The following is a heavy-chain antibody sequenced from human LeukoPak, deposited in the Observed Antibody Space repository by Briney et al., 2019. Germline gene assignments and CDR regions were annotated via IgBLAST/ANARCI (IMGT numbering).Heavy chain of an antibody. CDR1: GIRFNNYW. Sequence: GRSLRLSCAASGIRFNNYWMRWVRQAPGKGLVWVSRVNSDGSSTVYADSVKGRFTISRDNARTTVYLQMSSLRLDDTATYYCATGLGHYYDYWGQGSLVTVSS. J-gene: IGHJ4*02. V-gene: IGHV3-74*01. D-gene: IGHD3-22*01. CDR2: VNSDGSST. CDR3: ATGLGHYYDY.